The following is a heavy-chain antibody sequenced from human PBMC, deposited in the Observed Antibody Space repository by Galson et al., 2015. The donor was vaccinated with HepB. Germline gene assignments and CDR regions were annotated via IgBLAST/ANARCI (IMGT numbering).Heavy chain of an antibody. CDR2: IKEDGREK. CDR1: EFTFSSYW. Sequence: SLRLSCAASEFTFSSYWMSWVRQAPGKGLEWVANIKEDGREKNYVDSVKGRFTISRDNAKNSLYLQMNNLRVEDTALYYCARDRPLGSYDYWGQGTLVTVSA. V-gene: IGHV3-7*03. CDR3: ARDRPLGSYDY. J-gene: IGHJ4*02. D-gene: IGHD1-26*01.